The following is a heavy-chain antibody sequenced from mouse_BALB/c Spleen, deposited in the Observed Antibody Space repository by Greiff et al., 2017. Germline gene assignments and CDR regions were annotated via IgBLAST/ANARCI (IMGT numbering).Heavy chain of an antibody. CDR1: GFTFSSYY. CDR2: INSNGGST. D-gene: IGHD1-1*01. CDR3: ARRGSSYWYFDV. Sequence: EVNVVESGGGLVKLGGSLKLSCAASGFTFSSYYMSWVRQTPEKRLELVAAINSNGGSTYYPDTVKGRFTISRDNAKNTLYLQMSSLKSEDTALYYCARRGSSYWYFDVWGAGTTVTVSS. V-gene: IGHV5-6-2*01. J-gene: IGHJ1*01.